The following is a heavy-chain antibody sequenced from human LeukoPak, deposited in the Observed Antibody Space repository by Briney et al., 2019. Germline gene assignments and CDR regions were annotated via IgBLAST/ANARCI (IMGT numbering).Heavy chain of an antibody. J-gene: IGHJ6*03. CDR1: GYTFTSYA. CDR3: AREYKIGGRNLEGYYYYMDV. V-gene: IGHV7-4-1*02. Sequence: ASVKVSCKASGYTFTSYAMNWVRQAPGQGLEWMGWINTDTGNPTYAQGFTGRFVFSLDTSVSTAYLQISSLKAEDTAVYYCAREYKIGGRNLEGYYYYMDVWGKGTTVTVSS. D-gene: IGHD3-16*01. CDR2: INTDTGNP.